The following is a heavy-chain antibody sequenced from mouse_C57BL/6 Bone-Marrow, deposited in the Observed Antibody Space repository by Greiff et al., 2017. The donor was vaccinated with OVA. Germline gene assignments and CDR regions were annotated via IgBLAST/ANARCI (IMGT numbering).Heavy chain of an antibody. Sequence: VQLQQSGPELVKPGASVKISCKASGYAFSSSWMNWVKQRPGKGLEWIGRIYPGDGDTNYNGKFKGKATLTADKSSSTAYMQLSSLTSEDSAVYFCLYGNYSSWYFDVWGTGTTVTVSS. CDR2: IYPGDGDT. CDR3: LYGNYSSWYFDV. J-gene: IGHJ1*03. CDR1: GYAFSSSW. D-gene: IGHD2-1*01. V-gene: IGHV1-82*01.